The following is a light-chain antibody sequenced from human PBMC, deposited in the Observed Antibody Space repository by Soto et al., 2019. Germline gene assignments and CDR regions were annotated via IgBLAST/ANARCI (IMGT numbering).Light chain of an antibody. Sequence: EIVLTQSPATLSLSPGERATLSCRASHSVRSYLLWYQQKPGQAPRLLIYGASTRATDIPARFSGSGSGTDFTLTISNLEPEDFAVYYCQQRSNWPPTITFGQGTRLEIK. CDR2: GAS. CDR1: HSVRSY. V-gene: IGKV3-11*01. CDR3: QQRSNWPPTIT. J-gene: IGKJ5*01.